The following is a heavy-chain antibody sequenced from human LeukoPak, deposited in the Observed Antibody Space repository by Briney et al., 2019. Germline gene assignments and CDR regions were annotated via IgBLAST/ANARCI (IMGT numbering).Heavy chain of an antibody. CDR2: IYHSGGT. D-gene: IGHD6-13*01. Sequence: SGTLSLTCAVSGGSISSSNWWTWVRQPPGKGLEWIGEIYHSGGTSYNPSLKSRVTISVDKSKNQFSLKLSSVTAADTAVYYCARDLATAGFQDHWGQGTLVTVSS. CDR3: ARDLATAGFQDH. CDR1: GGSISSSNW. V-gene: IGHV4-4*02. J-gene: IGHJ4*02.